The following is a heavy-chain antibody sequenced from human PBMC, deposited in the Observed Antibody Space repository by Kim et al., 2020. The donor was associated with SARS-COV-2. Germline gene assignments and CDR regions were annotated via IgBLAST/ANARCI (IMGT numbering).Heavy chain of an antibody. Sequence: GGSLRLSCAVSGFTFTSYAMTWVRQAPGRGLECVSSISASGGDTYYADSVQGRFTISRDISKNTVYLQMNDLRAKDTAVYYCAKDLLSHHFDSSGYYVFESWGQGTLVTVSS. J-gene: IGHJ4*02. CDR3: AKDLLSHHFDSSGYYVFES. D-gene: IGHD3-22*01. CDR2: ISASGGDT. CDR1: GFTFTSYA. V-gene: IGHV3-23*01.